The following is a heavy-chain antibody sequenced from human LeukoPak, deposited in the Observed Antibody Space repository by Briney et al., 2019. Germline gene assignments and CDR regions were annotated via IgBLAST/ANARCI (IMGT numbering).Heavy chain of an antibody. D-gene: IGHD6-19*01. V-gene: IGHV3-30*18. CDR1: GFAFSSYD. Sequence: QPGGSLRLSCAASGFAFSSYDMHWVRQAPGKGLEWVAVISYDGSHQYYIDSVKGRFTISRDNSKNRLFLQMNSLGPVDTAVYYCAKDVAVAGLADSWGQGILVTVSS. CDR2: ISYDGSHQ. CDR3: AKDVAVAGLADS. J-gene: IGHJ4*02.